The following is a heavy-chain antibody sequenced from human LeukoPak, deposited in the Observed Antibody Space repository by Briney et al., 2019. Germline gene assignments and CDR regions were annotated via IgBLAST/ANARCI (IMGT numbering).Heavy chain of an antibody. V-gene: IGHV1-2*02. CDR1: XYTFTGYY. J-gene: IGHJ3*02. CDR2: XNPDSGGT. D-gene: IGHD3-16*02. Sequence: SXYTFTGYYXXXXRQAPGQGLXXXXXXNPDSGGTNYAQEFQGRVTMTRDTSISTAYMELNRLRSDDTAVYYCARGEMITFGGVIVISTFDIWGQGTMVTVS. CDR3: ARGEMITFGGVIVISTFDI.